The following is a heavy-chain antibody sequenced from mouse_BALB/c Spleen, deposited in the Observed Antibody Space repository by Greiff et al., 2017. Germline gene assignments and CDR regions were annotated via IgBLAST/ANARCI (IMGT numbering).Heavy chain of an antibody. CDR2: ISSGSSTI. Sequence: EVHLVESGGGLVQPGGSRKLSCAASGFTFSSFGMPWVRQAPEKGLEWVAYISSGSSTIYYADTVKGRFTISRDNPKNTLFLQMTSLRSEDTAMYYCAREGGPAMDYWGQGTSVTVSS. CDR3: AREGGPAMDY. J-gene: IGHJ4*01. CDR1: GFTFSSFG. D-gene: IGHD3-3*01. V-gene: IGHV5-17*02.